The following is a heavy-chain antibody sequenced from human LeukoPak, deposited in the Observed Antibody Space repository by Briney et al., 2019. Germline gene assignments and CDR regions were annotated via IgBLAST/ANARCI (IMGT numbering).Heavy chain of an antibody. D-gene: IGHD3-22*01. CDR3: ARDWELDDSSGYYY. CDR1: GFTFSSYS. Sequence: PGGSLRLSCAASGFTFSSYSMNWVRQAPGKGLEWVSYISSSSSTIYYADSVKGRFTISRDNAENSLYLQMNSLRDEDTAVYYCARDWELDDSSGYYYWGQGTLVTVSS. V-gene: IGHV3-48*02. CDR2: ISSSSSTI. J-gene: IGHJ4*02.